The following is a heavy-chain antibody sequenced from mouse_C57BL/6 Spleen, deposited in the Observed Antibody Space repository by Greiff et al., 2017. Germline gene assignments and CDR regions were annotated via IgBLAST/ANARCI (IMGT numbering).Heavy chain of an antibody. CDR2: IDPSDSET. J-gene: IGHJ1*03. CDR3: ASRGGYYGSRGGYFDV. D-gene: IGHD1-1*01. CDR1: GYTFTSYW. V-gene: IGHV1-52*01. Sequence: QVHVKQPGAELVRPGSSVKLSCKASGYTFTSYWMHWVKQRPIQGLEWIGNIDPSDSETHYNQKFKDKATLTVDKSSSTAYMQLSSLTSEDSAVYYCASRGGYYGSRGGYFDVWGTGTTGTVSS.